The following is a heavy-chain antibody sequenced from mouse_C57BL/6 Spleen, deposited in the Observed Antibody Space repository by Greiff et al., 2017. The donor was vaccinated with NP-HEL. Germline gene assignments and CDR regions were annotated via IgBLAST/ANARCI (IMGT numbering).Heavy chain of an antibody. CDR3: ASLDGYYEWFAY. Sequence: DVKLVESGGGLVQPGGSLSLSCAASGFTFTDYYMSWVRQPPGKALEWLGFIRNKANGYTTEYSASVKGRFTISRDNSQSILYLQMNALRAEDSATYYCASLDGYYEWFAYWGQGTLVTVSA. CDR2: IRNKANGYTT. J-gene: IGHJ3*01. D-gene: IGHD2-3*01. CDR1: GFTFTDYY. V-gene: IGHV7-3*01.